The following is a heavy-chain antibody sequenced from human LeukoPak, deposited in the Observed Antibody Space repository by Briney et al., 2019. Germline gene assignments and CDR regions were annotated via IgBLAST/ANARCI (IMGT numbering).Heavy chain of an antibody. CDR2: IGIPGDT. D-gene: IGHD4-11*01. Sequence: GSLRLSCAASGFNISKYDMHWVRQTTKRRLEWVSGIGIPGDTYYLDAVKGRFTVSRENVKNSVYLQMNGLRDEDTAIYFCAKAFDYNGLRGEGGSFDYWGQGALVTVSS. CDR1: GFNISKYD. V-gene: IGHV3-13*01. J-gene: IGHJ4*02. CDR3: AKAFDYNGLRGEGGSFDY.